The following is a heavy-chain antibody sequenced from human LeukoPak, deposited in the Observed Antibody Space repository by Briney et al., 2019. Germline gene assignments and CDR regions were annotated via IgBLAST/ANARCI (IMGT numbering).Heavy chain of an antibody. CDR3: ARGPTTVTTLFDY. Sequence: ASVKVSCKASGYTFTGYYMHWGRQAPGQGLEWMGWINPNSGGTNYAQTFQGRVTMTRDTSISTAYMELSRLRSDDTAVYYCARGPTTVTTLFDYWGQGTLVTVSS. V-gene: IGHV1-2*02. CDR2: INPNSGGT. D-gene: IGHD4-17*01. CDR1: GYTFTGYY. J-gene: IGHJ4*02.